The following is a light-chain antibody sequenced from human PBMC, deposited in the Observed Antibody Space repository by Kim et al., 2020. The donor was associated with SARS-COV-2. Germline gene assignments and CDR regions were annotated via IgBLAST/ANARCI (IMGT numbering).Light chain of an antibody. Sequence: AIRMTQSPSSLSASLGDRVTITCRASQNIGNDLAWYRQQPGKSPALLIYATSTLQTGVPSRFSGSGSGTDFSLTISRLQSEDYATYYCQQYYIFPRTFGQGTKLEIK. V-gene: IGKV1-8*01. CDR1: QNIGND. J-gene: IGKJ2*02. CDR2: ATS. CDR3: QQYYIFPRT.